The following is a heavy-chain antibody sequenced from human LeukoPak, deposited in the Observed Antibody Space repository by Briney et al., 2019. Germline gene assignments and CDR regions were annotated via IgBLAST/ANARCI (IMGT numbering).Heavy chain of an antibody. CDR2: IYTSGST. J-gene: IGHJ4*02. D-gene: IGHD3-22*01. CDR3: ARPGYYYDSSGYDY. Sequence: SETLSLTCTVSGGSISSYYWSWIRQPAGKGLEWIGRIYTSGSTNYNPSLKSRVTISVDTSKNQFSLKLSSVTAADTAVYYCARPGYYYDSSGYDYWGQGTLVTVSS. V-gene: IGHV4-4*07. CDR1: GGSISSYY.